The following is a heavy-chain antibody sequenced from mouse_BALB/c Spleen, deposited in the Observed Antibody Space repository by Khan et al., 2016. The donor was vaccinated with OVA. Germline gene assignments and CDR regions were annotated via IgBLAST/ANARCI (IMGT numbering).Heavy chain of an antibody. Sequence: QVQLQQSGAELAKPGASVKMSCKASGYTFTSYWMHWVKQRPGQGLEWIGYINPSTAYTDYNQKFKDKATLTADKSSSTAYMQLSSLTSEDSAVYYCARRGVDGIFAYWGQGTLVTVSA. D-gene: IGHD2-1*01. V-gene: IGHV1-7*01. CDR1: GYTFTSYW. CDR3: ARRGVDGIFAY. CDR2: INPSTAYT. J-gene: IGHJ3*01.